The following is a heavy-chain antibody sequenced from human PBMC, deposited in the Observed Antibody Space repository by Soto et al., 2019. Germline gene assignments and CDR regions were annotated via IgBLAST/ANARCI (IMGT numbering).Heavy chain of an antibody. CDR1: GGSISSSSYY. CDR2: LFYSGST. Sequence: QLQLQESGPGLVKPSDTLSLTCTVSGGSISSSSYYWGWIRQPPGKGLEWIGSLFYSGSTYYNPSLKGRLTISVDTSKNQFSLKLSSVTAADTAVYYCARVAAAAGGTFNWFDPWGQGTLVTVSS. V-gene: IGHV4-39*01. CDR3: ARVAAAAGGTFNWFDP. J-gene: IGHJ5*02. D-gene: IGHD6-13*01.